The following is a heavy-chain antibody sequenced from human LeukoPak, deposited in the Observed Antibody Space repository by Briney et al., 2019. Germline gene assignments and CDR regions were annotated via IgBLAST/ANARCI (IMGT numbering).Heavy chain of an antibody. Sequence: SETLSLTCTVSGGSISSSSYYWGWIRQPPGKGLERIGSIYYSGSTYYNPSLKSRVTISVDTSKNQFSLKLSSVTAADTAVYYCATAGYGSGSYSDYWGQGTLVTVSS. CDR3: ATAGYGSGSYSDY. CDR1: GGSISSSSYY. D-gene: IGHD3-10*01. CDR2: IYYSGST. J-gene: IGHJ4*02. V-gene: IGHV4-39*07.